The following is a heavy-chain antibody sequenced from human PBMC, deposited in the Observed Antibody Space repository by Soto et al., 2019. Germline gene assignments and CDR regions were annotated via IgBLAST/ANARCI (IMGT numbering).Heavy chain of an antibody. CDR2: MYYGGNT. J-gene: IGHJ4*02. CDR3: ASAALAADYFGH. D-gene: IGHD6-19*01. Sequence: SETLSLTCTVSDGSISSGDYYWSWIRQPPGKGLEWIAYMYYGGNTYYNPSLKSRITISIDTSKNQVSLRVNSVTAADTAVYYCASAALAADYFGHWGQGILVTSPQ. V-gene: IGHV4-30-4*08. CDR1: DGSISSGDYY.